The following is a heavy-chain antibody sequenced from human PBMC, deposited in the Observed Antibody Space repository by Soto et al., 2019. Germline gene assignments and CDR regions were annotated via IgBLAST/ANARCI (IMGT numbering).Heavy chain of an antibody. D-gene: IGHD6-13*01. CDR3: ARGSRSGSCWTPRNHYYYYYGMDA. J-gene: IGHJ6*02. Sequence: PGENLRDPRAVYAGMFRRYYWSWFRQPPGKGLEWIGEINHSGSTNYNPSLKSRVTISVDTSKNQFSRTLSSVTAADTAGYYCARGSRSGSCWTPRNHYYYYYGMDARAQGTTVT. CDR1: AGMFRRYY. CDR2: INHSGST. V-gene: IGHV4-34*01.